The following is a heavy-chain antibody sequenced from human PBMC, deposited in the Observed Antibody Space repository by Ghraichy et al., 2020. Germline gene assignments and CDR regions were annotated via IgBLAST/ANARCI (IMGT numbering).Heavy chain of an antibody. CDR1: GYPFSNYD. D-gene: IGHD1-1*01. Sequence: ASVKVSCKASGYPFSNYDVIWERQATGQGLEWMGWMNPNSGNAGYAQQFQGRVTMTRDTSISKAYMELSSLRSEDTAVYYCARGRSPDVNWNDDIYYYYGMDVWGQGTTVTVSS. CDR2: MNPNSGNA. V-gene: IGHV1-8*01. CDR3: ARGRSPDVNWNDDIYYYYGMDV. J-gene: IGHJ6*02.